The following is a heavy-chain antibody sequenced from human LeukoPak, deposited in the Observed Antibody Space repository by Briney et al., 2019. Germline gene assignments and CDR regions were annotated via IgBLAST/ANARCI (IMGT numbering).Heavy chain of an antibody. Sequence: PGRSLRLSCAASGFTFSSYAMHWVRQAPGKGLEWVAVISYDGSNKYYADSVKGRFTISRDNSKNTLYLQMNSLRAEDTAVYYCAKGLPAPDWGQGTLVTVSS. D-gene: IGHD2-2*01. V-gene: IGHV3-30-3*01. CDR2: ISYDGSNK. CDR3: AKGLPAPD. CDR1: GFTFSSYA. J-gene: IGHJ4*02.